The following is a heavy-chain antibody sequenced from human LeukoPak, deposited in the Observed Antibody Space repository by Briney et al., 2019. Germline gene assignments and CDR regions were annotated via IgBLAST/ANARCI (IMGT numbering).Heavy chain of an antibody. CDR3: ARDLDIVVVPAAPGWFDP. CDR2: IYTSGST. J-gene: IGHJ5*02. Sequence: PSETLSLTCTVSGGSISSGSYYWSWIRQPAGKGLEWIGRIYTSGSTNYNPSLKSRVTISADTSKNQFSLKLSSVTAADTAVYYCARDLDIVVVPAAPGWFDPWGQGTLVTVSS. V-gene: IGHV4-61*02. CDR1: GGSISSGSYY. D-gene: IGHD2-2*03.